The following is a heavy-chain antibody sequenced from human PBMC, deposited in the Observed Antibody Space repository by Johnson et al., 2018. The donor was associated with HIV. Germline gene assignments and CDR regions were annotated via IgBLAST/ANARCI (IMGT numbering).Heavy chain of an antibody. Sequence: VQLVESGGGLIQPGGSLRLSCAVSGFTVSSNYMSWVRQAPGKGLEWVSVIYSGGTTNYAASVKGRFTIPSDKSKNTLHLQKNSLRAEDTAVYYCARAAYSGSHHDAFDIWGQGTMVTVSS. V-gene: IGHV3-66*03. CDR3: ARAAYSGSHHDAFDI. D-gene: IGHD1-26*01. CDR1: GFTVSSNY. J-gene: IGHJ3*02. CDR2: IYSGGTT.